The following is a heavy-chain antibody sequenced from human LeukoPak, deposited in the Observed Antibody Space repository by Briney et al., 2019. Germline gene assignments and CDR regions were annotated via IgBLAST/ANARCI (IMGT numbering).Heavy chain of an antibody. V-gene: IGHV3-23*01. CDR1: GFSFNTYS. CDR3: AKAKAAGWFYFDC. CDR2: INDDTP. J-gene: IGHJ4*02. Sequence: GGSLRLSCTTSGFSFNTYSMSWVRQAPGKGLEWVSAINDDTPYYTDSVKGRFTISRDNSKNTLYLQMNSLRAEDTAVYYCAKAKAAGWFYFDCWGQGTLVTVSS. D-gene: IGHD6-25*01.